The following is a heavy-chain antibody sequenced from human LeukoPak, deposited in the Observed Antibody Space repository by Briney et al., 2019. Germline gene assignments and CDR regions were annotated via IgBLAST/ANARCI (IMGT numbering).Heavy chain of an antibody. J-gene: IGHJ4*02. CDR2: IYFDGST. CDR1: GDSISNSAYY. Sequence: PSETLSLTCAVSGDSISNSAYYWDWSRQPPGKGLEWIGNIYFDGSTRYSPSLKSRVTISVDKSKNQFSLKLRSVTAADTAVYYCARRYYYGSGSPEYWGQGTQVTVSS. D-gene: IGHD3-10*01. V-gene: IGHV4-39*01. CDR3: ARRYYYGSGSPEY.